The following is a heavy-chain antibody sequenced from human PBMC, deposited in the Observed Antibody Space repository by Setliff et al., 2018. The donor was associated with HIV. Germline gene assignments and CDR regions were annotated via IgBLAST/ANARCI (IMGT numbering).Heavy chain of an antibody. J-gene: IGHJ5*02. Sequence: ASVKVSCKASGYTFTSYALHWVRQAPGQRLEWMGWVNADNGNTKYSEKFQGRVTITRDTAASTVYMELSSLKSEDTAVYYCAREGQWLAWGQGTLGT. D-gene: IGHD6-19*01. CDR1: GYTFTSYA. CDR3: AREGQWLA. CDR2: VNADNGNT. V-gene: IGHV1-3*01.